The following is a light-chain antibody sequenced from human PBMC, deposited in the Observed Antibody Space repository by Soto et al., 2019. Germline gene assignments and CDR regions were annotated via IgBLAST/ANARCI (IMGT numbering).Light chain of an antibody. CDR1: QYIGRY. CDR2: AAS. Sequence: DIQMTQSPSSLSASVGDRVTITCRAGQYIGRYLNWYQQKPGKAPNLLIHAASSLQSGVPSRFSGSGSGTDFTLTISSLQPEDFATYYCQQSYSTPRTFGQGTKVDI. CDR3: QQSYSTPRT. J-gene: IGKJ1*01. V-gene: IGKV1-39*01.